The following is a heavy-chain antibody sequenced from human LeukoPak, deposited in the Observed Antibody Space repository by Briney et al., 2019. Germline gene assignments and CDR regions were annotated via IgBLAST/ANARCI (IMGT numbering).Heavy chain of an antibody. CDR3: AKGLSSGWPYYYYYGMDV. D-gene: IGHD6-19*01. J-gene: IGHJ6*02. Sequence: GGSLRLSCAASGFTFSSYTMNWVRQAPGKGLEWVSSISSSSSYIYYADSVKGRFTISRDNAKNSLYLQMNSLRAEDTAVYYCAKGLSSGWPYYYYYGMDVWGQGTTVTVSS. CDR2: ISSSSSYI. V-gene: IGHV3-21*01. CDR1: GFTFSSYT.